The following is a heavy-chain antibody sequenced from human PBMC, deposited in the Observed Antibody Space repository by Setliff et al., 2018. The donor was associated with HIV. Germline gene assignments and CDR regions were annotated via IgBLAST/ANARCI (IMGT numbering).Heavy chain of an antibody. CDR1: CYSITNGNY. J-gene: IGHJ4*02. CDR3: ARDRALRFSKSPSFNYFDV. Sequence: SETLSLTCLVFCYSITNGNYWAWIRQFPGKGLEWIGSIYSTGHTYYNPSHKSRLTMSVDTAKNRFSLKLISVTAADTAVYYCARDRALRFSKSPSFNYFDVWGQGALVTVSS. CDR2: IYSTGHT. D-gene: IGHD3-10*01. V-gene: IGHV4-38-2*02.